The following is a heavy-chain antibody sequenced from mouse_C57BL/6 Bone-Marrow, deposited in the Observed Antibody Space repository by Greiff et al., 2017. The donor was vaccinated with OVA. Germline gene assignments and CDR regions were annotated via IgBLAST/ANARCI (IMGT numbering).Heavy chain of an antibody. Sequence: EVKLVESGGGLVKPGGSLKLSCAASGFTFSSYAMSWVRQTPEKRLEWVATISDGGSYTYYPDNVKGRFTISRDNAKKNLYLQMSHLKSEDTAMYYCARDLWLLRGFAYWGQGTLVTVSA. V-gene: IGHV5-4*01. CDR2: ISDGGSYT. CDR3: ARDLWLLRGFAY. J-gene: IGHJ3*01. D-gene: IGHD2-3*01. CDR1: GFTFSSYA.